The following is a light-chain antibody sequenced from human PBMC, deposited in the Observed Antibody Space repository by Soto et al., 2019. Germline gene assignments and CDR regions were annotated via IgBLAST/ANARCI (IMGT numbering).Light chain of an antibody. CDR1: QSVSSSY. J-gene: IGKJ5*01. CDR2: GAS. Sequence: EIELTQSLGPKSLSRGERATLSCMASQSVSSSYLAWYQQKPGQAPRLLIYGASSRATGIPVRFSGSGSGTEFTLTISSLQSEDFAVYYCQQYNNWPLTFGQGTRLEIK. CDR3: QQYNNWPLT. V-gene: IGKV3-15*01.